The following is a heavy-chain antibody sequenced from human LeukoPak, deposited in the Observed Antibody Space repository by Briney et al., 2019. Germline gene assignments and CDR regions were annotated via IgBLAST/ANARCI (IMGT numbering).Heavy chain of an antibody. CDR1: GYTLTELS. Sequence: GASVKVSCKVSGYTLTELSMHWVRQAPGKGLESMGGFDPEDGETIYAQKFQGRVTMTEDTSTDTAYMELSSLRSEDTAVYYCATDVRLVGATRDYWGQGTLVTVSS. CDR3: ATDVRLVGATRDY. V-gene: IGHV1-24*01. J-gene: IGHJ4*02. D-gene: IGHD1-26*01. CDR2: FDPEDGET.